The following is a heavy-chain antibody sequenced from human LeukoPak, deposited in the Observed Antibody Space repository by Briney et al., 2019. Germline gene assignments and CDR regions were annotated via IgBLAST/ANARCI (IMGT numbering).Heavy chain of an antibody. D-gene: IGHD2-21*01. CDR2: IYYSGST. Sequence: SETLSLACTVSGGSISSGDYYWSWIRQPPGKGLEWIGYIYYSGSTYYNLSLKSRVTISVDTSKNQFSLKLSSVTAADTAVYYCARNPGLWWGDFDYWGQGTLVTVSS. V-gene: IGHV4-30-4*01. CDR1: GGSISSGDYY. CDR3: ARNPGLWWGDFDY. J-gene: IGHJ4*02.